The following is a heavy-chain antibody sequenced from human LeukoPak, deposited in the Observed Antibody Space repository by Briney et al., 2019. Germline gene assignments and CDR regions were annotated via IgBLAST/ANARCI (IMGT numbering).Heavy chain of an antibody. Sequence: GGSLRLSCSASGFTFSNYAMHWVRQAPGKGLEYVSAISSNGGSTYYADSVKGRFTISRDNSKNTLYLQMSSLRAEDTAVYYCVKALGYCSGGSCLAFDIWGRGTMVTVSS. CDR2: ISSNGGST. CDR3: VKALGYCSGGSCLAFDI. J-gene: IGHJ3*02. D-gene: IGHD2-15*01. CDR1: GFTFSNYA. V-gene: IGHV3-64D*06.